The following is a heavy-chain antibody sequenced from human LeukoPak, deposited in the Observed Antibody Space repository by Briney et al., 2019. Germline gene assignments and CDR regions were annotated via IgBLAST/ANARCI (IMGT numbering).Heavy chain of an antibody. Sequence: GGSLSLSCAASGFTFSRYAMHWVRQAPGKGLESVSAISSNGGSTYYANSVKGRFTISRDNSKNTLYLQMGSLRAEDLAVYYCARDFGLTGKVDYWGQGTLVTVSS. J-gene: IGHJ4*02. D-gene: IGHD1-20*01. CDR1: GFTFSRYA. V-gene: IGHV3-64*01. CDR3: ARDFGLTGKVDY. CDR2: ISSNGGST.